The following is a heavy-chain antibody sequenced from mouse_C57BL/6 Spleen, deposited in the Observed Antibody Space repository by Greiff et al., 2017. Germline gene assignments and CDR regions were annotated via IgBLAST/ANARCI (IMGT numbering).Heavy chain of an antibody. Sequence: VQLQQSGAELVRPGTSVKVSCKASGYAFTNYLIEWVKQRPGQGLEWIGVINPGSGGTNYNEKFKGKATLTADKSSSTAYMQLSSLTSEDSAVYFCARPLYEYLSMDYWGQGTSVTVSS. J-gene: IGHJ4*01. V-gene: IGHV1-54*01. CDR1: GYAFTNYL. D-gene: IGHD5-1*01. CDR3: ARPLYEYLSMDY. CDR2: INPGSGGT.